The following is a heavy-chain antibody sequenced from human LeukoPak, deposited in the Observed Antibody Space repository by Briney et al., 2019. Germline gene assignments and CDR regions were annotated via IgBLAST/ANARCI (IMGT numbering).Heavy chain of an antibody. D-gene: IGHD5-24*01. CDR2: INPSGGST. Sequence: ASVKVSCKASGYTFTSYYMHWVRQSPGQGLEGMGIINPSGGSTSYAQKFQGRVTMTRDMSTSTVYMELSSLRSEDTAVYYCARADNRDGYNYGYWGQGTLVTVSS. CDR3: ARADNRDGYNYGY. J-gene: IGHJ4*02. CDR1: GYTFTSYY. V-gene: IGHV1-46*01.